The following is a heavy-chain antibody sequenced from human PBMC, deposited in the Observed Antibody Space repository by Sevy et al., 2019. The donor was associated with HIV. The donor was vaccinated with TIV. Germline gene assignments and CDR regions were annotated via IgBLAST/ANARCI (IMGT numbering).Heavy chain of an antibody. V-gene: IGHV3-23*01. CDR2: ISGSGGNT. J-gene: IGHJ4*02. Sequence: GGSLRLSCAASGFTFSSYAMSWVRQAPGKGLEWVSAISGSGGNTYYADSVKGRFTISRDNSKNTLYLQMNSLRAEDTAVYYCAKDPDKYSSGWYAYWGQGTLVTVSS. CDR3: AKDPDKYSSGWYAY. CDR1: GFTFSSYA. D-gene: IGHD6-19*01.